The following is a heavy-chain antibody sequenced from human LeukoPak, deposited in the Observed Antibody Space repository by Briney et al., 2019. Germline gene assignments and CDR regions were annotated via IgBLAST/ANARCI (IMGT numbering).Heavy chain of an antibody. D-gene: IGHD2/OR15-2a*01. CDR3: TKDAYLGSNWLDP. Sequence: PGGSLRLSCAASGFTFSSYAMTWVRQTPGKGLEWVSSFSFNGESTYYADSAKGRFTISRDNSKNTLYLQMSRLRAEDTAVYYCTKDAYLGSNWLDPWGQGTLVTVSS. CDR1: GFTFSSYA. V-gene: IGHV3-23*01. J-gene: IGHJ5*02. CDR2: FSFNGEST.